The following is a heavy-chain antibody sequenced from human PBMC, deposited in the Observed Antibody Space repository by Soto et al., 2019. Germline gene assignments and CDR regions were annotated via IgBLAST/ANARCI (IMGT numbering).Heavy chain of an antibody. V-gene: IGHV3-23*01. J-gene: IGHJ4*02. CDR2: LSGSGGST. Sequence: EVQLLESGGGLVQPGGSLRLSCAASGFTFSSDAMSWVRQAPGKGLEWVSALSGSGGSTYYADSVKGRFTISRESSKNTLDLQMNSLRAEETAVYYCAMAGGIATAGAFTYWGQGTLVTVSS. CDR3: AMAGGIATAGAFTY. CDR1: GFTFSSDA. D-gene: IGHD6-13*01.